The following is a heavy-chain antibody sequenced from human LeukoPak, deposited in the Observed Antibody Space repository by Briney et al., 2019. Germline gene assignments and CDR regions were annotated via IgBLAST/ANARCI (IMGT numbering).Heavy chain of an antibody. D-gene: IGHD2-2*01. CDR1: GFTFDDYA. V-gene: IGHV3-9*01. CDR3: AKDLTKYQLLRGYYFDY. J-gene: IGHJ4*02. Sequence: PGGSLRLPCAASGFTFDDYAMHWVRQAPGKGLEWVSGISWNSGSIGYADSVKGRFTISRDNAKNSLYLQMNSLRAEDTALYYCAKDLTKYQLLRGYYFDYWGQGTLVTVSS. CDR2: ISWNSGSI.